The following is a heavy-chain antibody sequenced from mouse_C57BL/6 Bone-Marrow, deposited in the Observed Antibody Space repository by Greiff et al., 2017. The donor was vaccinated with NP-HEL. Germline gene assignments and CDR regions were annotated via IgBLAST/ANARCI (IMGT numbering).Heavy chain of an antibody. Sequence: EVKLVASGGDLVKPGGSLKLSCAASGFTFSSYGMSWVRQTPDKRLEWVATISSGGSYPYYPDSVKGRFTISRDNAKNTLYLQMSSLKSEDTAMYYCASPFYYYGSSPFDYWGQGTTLTVSS. CDR2: ISSGGSYP. CDR3: ASPFYYYGSSPFDY. D-gene: IGHD1-1*01. CDR1: GFTFSSYG. V-gene: IGHV5-6*01. J-gene: IGHJ2*01.